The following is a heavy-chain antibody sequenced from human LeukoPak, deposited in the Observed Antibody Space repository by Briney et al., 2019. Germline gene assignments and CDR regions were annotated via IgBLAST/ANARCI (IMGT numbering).Heavy chain of an antibody. CDR3: WNGLVDTAMVRPQPGTFDI. V-gene: IGHV3-30*02. Sequence: GSLRLSCSASGFIFSSYDMQWVRQAPGKGLEGVAFIRYDGGNKYYSDSVKDRFTITRDNSTNTLYHQMNSLRAEDAAVFYCWNGLVDTAMVRPQPGTFDIWGQGKMVTVSS. J-gene: IGHJ3*02. CDR2: IRYDGGNK. D-gene: IGHD5-18*01. CDR1: GFIFSSYD.